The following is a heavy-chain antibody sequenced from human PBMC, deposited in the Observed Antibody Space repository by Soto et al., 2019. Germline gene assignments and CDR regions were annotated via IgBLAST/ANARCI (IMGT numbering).Heavy chain of an antibody. CDR2: IIPIFGTA. Sequence: ASVKVSCKASGGTFSSYAISWVLQAPGQGLEWMGGIIPIFGTANYAQKFQGRVTITADESTSTAYMELSSLRSEDTAVYYCARDLLAVVGATEGHFDYWGQGTLVTVSS. D-gene: IGHD1-26*01. CDR1: GGTFSSYA. J-gene: IGHJ4*02. CDR3: ARDLLAVVGATEGHFDY. V-gene: IGHV1-69*13.